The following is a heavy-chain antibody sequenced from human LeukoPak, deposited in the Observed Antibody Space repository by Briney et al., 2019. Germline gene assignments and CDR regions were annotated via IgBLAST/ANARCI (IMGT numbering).Heavy chain of an antibody. CDR1: GFTFGDYA. V-gene: IGHV3-9*01. Sequence: QPGRSLRLSCAASGFTFGDYAMHWVRQAPGKGLEWVSGISWNSGSIDYADSVKGRFTISRDNAKNSLYLQMNSLRAEDTALYYCAKDQDPYYSSAPTRPYYYYYGMDVWGQGTTVTVSS. D-gene: IGHD6-19*01. CDR2: ISWNSGSI. J-gene: IGHJ6*02. CDR3: AKDQDPYYSSAPTRPYYYYYGMDV.